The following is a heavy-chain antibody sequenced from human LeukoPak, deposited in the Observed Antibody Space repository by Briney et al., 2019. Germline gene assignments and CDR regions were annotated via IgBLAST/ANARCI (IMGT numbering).Heavy chain of an antibody. V-gene: IGHV3-23*01. J-gene: IGHJ3*02. CDR3: AKDRLYSSGTDAFDI. D-gene: IGHD6-19*01. CDR1: GFTFSSYA. Sequence: PGGSLRLSCAASGFTFSSYAMSWVRQPPGKGLEWVSAISGSGGSTYYADSVKGRFTISRDNSKNTLYLQMNSLRAEDTAVYYCAKDRLYSSGTDAFDIWGQGTMVTASS. CDR2: ISGSGGST.